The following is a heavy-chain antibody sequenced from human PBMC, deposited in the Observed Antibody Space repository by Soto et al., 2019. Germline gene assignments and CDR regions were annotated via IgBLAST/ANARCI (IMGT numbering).Heavy chain of an antibody. D-gene: IGHD2-15*01. CDR1: GFTFGDYA. V-gene: IGHV3-49*03. J-gene: IGHJ4*02. CDR3: SRPLSVVKAAAFDF. CDR2: IGTKAYGGPS. Sequence: GGSLRLSCTTSGFTFGDYAMTWFRQAPGKGLEWVGFIGTKAYGGPSEYAASVKDRFTISRDDSKSIAYLQMNSLKTEDTAVYFCSRPLSVVKAAAFDFWGQGTLVTVSS.